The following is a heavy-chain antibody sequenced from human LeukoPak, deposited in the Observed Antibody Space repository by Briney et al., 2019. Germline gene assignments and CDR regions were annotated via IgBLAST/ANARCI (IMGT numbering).Heavy chain of an antibody. V-gene: IGHV1-46*01. CDR2: INPSGGST. D-gene: IGHD5-24*01. CDR3: ARGVATITFDS. Sequence: ASAKVSCKASGYTFTTNYIHWVRQAPGQGLEWMGIINPSGGSTSYAQKFQDRVTMTRDTSTSTVYMELSSLRSEDTAVYYCARGVATITFDSWGQGTLVTVSS. CDR1: GYTFTTNY. J-gene: IGHJ4*02.